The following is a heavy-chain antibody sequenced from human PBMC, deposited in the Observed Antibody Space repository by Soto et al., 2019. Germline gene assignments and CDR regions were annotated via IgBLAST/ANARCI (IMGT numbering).Heavy chain of an antibody. V-gene: IGHV4-31*03. CDR3: AREYGDPRRGYDY. J-gene: IGHJ4*02. CDR2: IYYSGST. Sequence: QVQLQESGPGLVQPSQTLSLTCTVSGGSISSGGYYWSWIRQHPGKGLEWIGYIYYSGSTYYNPSLEGRVTRSVDTSKNRVSLKLSSVTAADTAVYDCAREYGDPRRGYDYWGQGTLVTVSS. D-gene: IGHD4-17*01. CDR1: GGSISSGGYY.